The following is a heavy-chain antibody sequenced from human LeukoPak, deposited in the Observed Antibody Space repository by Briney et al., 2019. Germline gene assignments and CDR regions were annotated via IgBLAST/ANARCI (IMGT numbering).Heavy chain of an antibody. Sequence: GGSLRLSCIGSGFNFTYYAIYWVRQAPGKGLEWVAVVSYGGNDGYYADSVKGRFSISRDNSQNTVTLQMNNLRVDDTAIYYCAKLAWNDGSYYFDYWGQGTLVTVSS. CDR1: GFNFTYYA. V-gene: IGHV3-30*18. J-gene: IGHJ4*02. CDR3: AKLAWNDGSYYFDY. CDR2: VSYGGNDG. D-gene: IGHD1-1*01.